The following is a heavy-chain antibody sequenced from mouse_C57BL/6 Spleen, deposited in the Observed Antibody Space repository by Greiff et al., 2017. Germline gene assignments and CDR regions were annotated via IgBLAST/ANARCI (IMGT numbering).Heavy chain of an antibody. CDR2: ISYDGSN. J-gene: IGHJ3*01. CDR1: GYSITSGYY. V-gene: IGHV3-6*01. Sequence: EVKLQESGPGLVKPSQSLSLTCSVTGYSITSGYYWNWIRQFPGNKLEWMGYISYDGSNNSNPSLKNRISITRDTSKNQFFLKLNAVTTEDTATYYCARDRDYYGSSWFAYWGQGTLVTVSA. D-gene: IGHD1-1*01. CDR3: ARDRDYYGSSWFAY.